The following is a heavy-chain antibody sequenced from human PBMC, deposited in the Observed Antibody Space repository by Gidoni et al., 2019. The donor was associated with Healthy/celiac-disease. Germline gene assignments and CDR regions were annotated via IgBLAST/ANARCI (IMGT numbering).Heavy chain of an antibody. CDR1: GFTFSSYG. V-gene: IGHV3-33*01. CDR2: IWYDGSNK. J-gene: IGHJ4*02. Sequence: QVQLVESGGGVVQPGRSLRLSCAASGFTFSSYGMHWVRQAPGKGLEWVAVIWYDGSNKYYADSVKGRFTISRDNSKNTLYLQMNSLRAEDTAVYYCARGPGYYDSSGIFDYWGQGTLVTVSS. D-gene: IGHD3-22*01. CDR3: ARGPGYYDSSGIFDY.